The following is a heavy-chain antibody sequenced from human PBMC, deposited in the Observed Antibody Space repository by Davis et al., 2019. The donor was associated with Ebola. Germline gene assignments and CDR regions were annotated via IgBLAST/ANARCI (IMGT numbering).Heavy chain of an antibody. CDR2: INSDGSST. CDR3: AKDKTMATQYWYFDL. V-gene: IGHV3-74*03. CDR1: GFTFSNYW. J-gene: IGHJ2*01. Sequence: HTGGSLRLSCAASGFTFSNYWMHWVRQAPGKGLVWVSHINSDGSSTTYADSVKGRFTISRDNAKNTLYLQMNGLRAEDTALYYCAKDKTMATQYWYFDLWGRGTLVTVSS. D-gene: IGHD4/OR15-4a*01.